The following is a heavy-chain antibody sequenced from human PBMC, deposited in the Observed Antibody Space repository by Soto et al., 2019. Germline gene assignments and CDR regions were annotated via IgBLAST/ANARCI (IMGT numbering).Heavy chain of an antibody. CDR1: GFTFSSYA. Sequence: HPGGSLRLSCAASGFTFSSYAMSWVRQAPGKGLEWVSAISGSGGSTYYADSVKGRFTISRDNSKNTLYLQMNSLRAEDTAVYYCAKDRSLFFSSGWFDYWGQGTLVTVSS. CDR3: AKDRSLFFSSGWFDY. V-gene: IGHV3-23*01. CDR2: ISGSGGST. J-gene: IGHJ4*02. D-gene: IGHD6-19*01.